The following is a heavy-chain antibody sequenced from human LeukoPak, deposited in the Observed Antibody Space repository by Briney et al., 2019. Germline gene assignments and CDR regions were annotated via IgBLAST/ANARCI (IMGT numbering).Heavy chain of an antibody. V-gene: IGHV4-4*07. D-gene: IGHD2-2*02. J-gene: IGHJ4*02. CDR1: GGSISSYY. Sequence: PSETLSLTCTVSGGSISSYYWSWIRQPAGKGLEWIGRIYTSGSTNYNPSLKNRVTMSVDTSKNQFSLKLSSVTAADTAVYYCARTDCSSTSCYMFDYWGQGTLVTVSS. CDR2: IYTSGST. CDR3: ARTDCSSTSCYMFDY.